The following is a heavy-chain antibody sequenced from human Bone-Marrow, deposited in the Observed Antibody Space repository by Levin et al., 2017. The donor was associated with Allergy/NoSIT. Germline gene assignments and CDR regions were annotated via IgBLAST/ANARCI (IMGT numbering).Heavy chain of an antibody. V-gene: IGHV3-53*01. Sequence: GGSLRLSCAASGFTVSSNYMSWVRQAPGKGLEWVSVIYSGGSTYYADSVKGRFTISRDNSKNTLYLQMNSLRAEDTAVYYCARAPRAGQQLVREAPSLYYYGMDVWGQGTTVTVSS. J-gene: IGHJ6*02. CDR1: GFTVSSNY. CDR3: ARAPRAGQQLVREAPSLYYYGMDV. D-gene: IGHD6-6*01. CDR2: IYSGGST.